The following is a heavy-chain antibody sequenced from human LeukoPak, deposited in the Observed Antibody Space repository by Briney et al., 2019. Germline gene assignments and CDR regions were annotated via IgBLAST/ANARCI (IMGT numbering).Heavy chain of an antibody. J-gene: IGHJ4*02. CDR3: AKDQRRYYYDSSGVITTSFDY. Sequence: GGSLRLSCAASGFTFSSYGMHWVRQAPGKGLEWVAVISYDGSNKYYADSVKGRFTISRDNSKNTLYLQMNSLRAEGTAVYYCAKDQRRYYYDSSGVITTSFDYWGQGTLVTVSS. D-gene: IGHD3-22*01. V-gene: IGHV3-30*18. CDR2: ISYDGSNK. CDR1: GFTFSSYG.